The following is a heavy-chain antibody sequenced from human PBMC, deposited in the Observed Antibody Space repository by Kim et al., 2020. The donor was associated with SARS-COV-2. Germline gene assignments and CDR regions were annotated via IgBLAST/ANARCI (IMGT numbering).Heavy chain of an antibody. V-gene: IGHV1-3*04. D-gene: IGHD5-18*01. CDR2: IKTDNGNT. CDR1: GYTFTSNA. Sequence: ASVKVSCKASGYTFTSNAIHWVRQAPGQRLEWMGWIKTDNGNTKYSQKFQGRVTITRDTSASTAYMELSSLTSEDTAVYYCARGGVGYRYAYWGQGSLVTVSS. CDR3: ARGGVGYRYAY. J-gene: IGHJ4*02.